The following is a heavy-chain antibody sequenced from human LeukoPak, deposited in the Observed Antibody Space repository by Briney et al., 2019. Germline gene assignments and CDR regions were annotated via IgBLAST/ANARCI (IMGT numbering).Heavy chain of an antibody. CDR2: IYFGGTT. CDR1: GGSIKNYY. J-gene: IGHJ5*02. Sequence: SETLSLTCSVSGGSIKNYYWSWIRQPRGKALEWLGNIYFGGTTDYNSSLKSRLTISVDTFKNQLSLNLQSVTAADTATYYCARHRSDTGGKKGVNWFDPWGQGTLVTVSS. V-gene: IGHV4-59*01. CDR3: ARHRSDTGGKKGVNWFDP. D-gene: IGHD4-23*01.